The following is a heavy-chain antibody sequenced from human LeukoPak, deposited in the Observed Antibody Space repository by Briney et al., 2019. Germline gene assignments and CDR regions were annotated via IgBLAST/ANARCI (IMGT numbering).Heavy chain of an antibody. CDR3: ARHYRYYYDSSDYYYGASGAFDI. J-gene: IGHJ3*02. CDR1: GYSFTNYW. D-gene: IGHD3-22*01. CDR2: IDPSDSYT. Sequence: GESLRISCKGSGYSFTNYWISWVRQMPGKGLEWMGRIDPSDSYTNYSPSFQGHVTISADKSISTAYLHWSSLKASDTAMYYCARHYRYYYDSSDYYYGASGAFDIWGQGTMVTVSS. V-gene: IGHV5-10-1*01.